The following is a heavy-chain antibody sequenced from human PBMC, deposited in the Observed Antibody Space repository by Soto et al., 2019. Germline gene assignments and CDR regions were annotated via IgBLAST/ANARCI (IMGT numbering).Heavy chain of an antibody. J-gene: IGHJ3*02. CDR2: FDPEDGET. CDR1: GYTLTELS. D-gene: IGHD6-6*01. Sequence: ASVKVSCKVSGYTLTELSMHWVRQAPGKGLEWMGGFDPEDGETIYAQKFQGRVTMTEDTSTDTAYMELSSLRSEDTAVYYCATTPLSSSFRAFDIWGQGTMVTVSS. V-gene: IGHV1-24*01. CDR3: ATTPLSSSFRAFDI.